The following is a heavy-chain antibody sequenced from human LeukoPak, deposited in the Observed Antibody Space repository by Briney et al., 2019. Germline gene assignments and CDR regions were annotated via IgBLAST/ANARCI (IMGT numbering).Heavy chain of an antibody. Sequence: SETLSLTCTVSGGSISSHYWSWIRQPPGKGLEWIGYIFYSGSTNYNPSLKSRVTISVDTSKNQFSLKLSSVTAADTAVYYCARLAARLFDYWGQGTLVTVSS. D-gene: IGHD6-6*01. V-gene: IGHV4-59*11. CDR2: IFYSGST. CDR3: ARLAARLFDY. J-gene: IGHJ4*02. CDR1: GGSISSHY.